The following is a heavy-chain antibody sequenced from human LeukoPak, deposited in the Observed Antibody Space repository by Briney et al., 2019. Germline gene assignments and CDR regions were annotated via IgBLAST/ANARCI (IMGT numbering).Heavy chain of an antibody. Sequence: GGSLRLSCAASGFTFSAYWMHWVRQAPGKGLVWVSRIKGDGSGASYADSVKGRFTISRDNAKNTLYLEMKSLRAEDTAVYYCACTSRPIDAWGQGTLVTVSS. V-gene: IGHV3-74*01. CDR1: GFTFSAYW. CDR2: IKGDGSGA. J-gene: IGHJ5*02. CDR3: ACTSRPIDA.